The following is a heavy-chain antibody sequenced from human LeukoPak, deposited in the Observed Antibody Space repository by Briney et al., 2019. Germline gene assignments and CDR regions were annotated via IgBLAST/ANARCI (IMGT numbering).Heavy chain of an antibody. Sequence: GGSLRLSCAASGFTLNKYDIHRVRQATGKGLEWVSAIATAGDTYYAGSVKGRFTISRENAKNSLYLQMNSLRAGDTAVYYCARGVDGFDPWGQGTLVTVSS. CDR1: GFTLNKYD. J-gene: IGHJ5*02. CDR2: IATAGDT. V-gene: IGHV3-13*01. CDR3: ARGVDGFDP.